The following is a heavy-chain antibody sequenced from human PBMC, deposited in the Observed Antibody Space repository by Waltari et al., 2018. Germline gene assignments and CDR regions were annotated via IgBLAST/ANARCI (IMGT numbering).Heavy chain of an antibody. D-gene: IGHD5-12*01. V-gene: IGHV3-30*02. J-gene: IGHJ4*02. Sequence: QVQLVQSGGGVVQPGGSLRLSCAASGCTFSSYGMHWVRQAPGKGLEWVAFIRYDGSNKYYADSVKGRFTISRDNSKNTLYLQMNSLRAEDTAVYYCAKDQGMATIMYYFDYWGQGTLVTVSS. CDR2: IRYDGSNK. CDR3: AKDQGMATIMYYFDY. CDR1: GCTFSSYG.